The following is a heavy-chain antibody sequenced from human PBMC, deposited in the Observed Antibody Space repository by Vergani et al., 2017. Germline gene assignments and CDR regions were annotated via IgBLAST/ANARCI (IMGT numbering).Heavy chain of an antibody. Sequence: VQLQESGPGLVKPSQTLSLTCTVSGGSISSGSYYWSWIRQPAGKGLEWVSAISGSGGSTYYADSVKGRFTISRDNSKNTLYLQMNSLRAEDTAVYYCAKVSGSSGWYALDYWGQGTLVTVSS. V-gene: IGHV3-23*01. D-gene: IGHD6-19*01. CDR1: GGSISSGSYY. J-gene: IGHJ4*02. CDR2: ISGSGGST. CDR3: AKVSGSSGWYALDY.